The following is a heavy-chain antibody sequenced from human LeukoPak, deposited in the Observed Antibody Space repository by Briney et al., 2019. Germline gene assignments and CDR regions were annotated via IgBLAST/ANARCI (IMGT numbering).Heavy chain of an antibody. J-gene: IGHJ4*02. CDR2: INQDGGEK. CDR3: ASHRGYSGDNLFDY. Sequence: GGSLRLSCAASGFTFSSYWMSWVRQAPGKGLEWVAKINQDGGEKYYVDSVKGRFTISRDNAKNSLDLQMNSLRADDTAVYYRASHRGYSGDNLFDYWGQGTQVTVSS. D-gene: IGHD5-12*01. CDR1: GFTFSSYW. V-gene: IGHV3-7*01.